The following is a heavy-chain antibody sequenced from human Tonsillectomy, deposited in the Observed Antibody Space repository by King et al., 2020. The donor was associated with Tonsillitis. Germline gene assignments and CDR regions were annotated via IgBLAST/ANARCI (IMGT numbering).Heavy chain of an antibody. D-gene: IGHD3-22*01. CDR2: IYSGGTT. CDR3: ARDGYSDSNYYEGFLDV. J-gene: IGHJ6*04. V-gene: IGHV3-53*04. CDR1: GFTVSSNC. Sequence: VQLVESGGGLVQPGGSLRLSCAASGFTVSSNCMSWVRQAPGKGLEWVSVIYSGGTTYYADSVKGRFTISRHNSKNILYLQMNSLRAEDTAVYYCARDGYSDSNYYEGFLDVWGKGTTVTVSS.